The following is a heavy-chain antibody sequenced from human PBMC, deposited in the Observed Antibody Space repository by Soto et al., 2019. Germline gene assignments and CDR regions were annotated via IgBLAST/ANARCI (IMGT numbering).Heavy chain of an antibody. Sequence: QVQLQESGPGLVKPSETLSLTCTVSGGSISSYYWSWIRQPPGKGLEWIGYIYYSGNTNYNPSLKTRVTISVDTSTNQYSLKLSSVTTADTAVYYCARYRRGSSYFDYWGQGTLVSDSS. CDR3: ARYRRGSSYFDY. V-gene: IGHV4-59*12. J-gene: IGHJ4*02. D-gene: IGHD1-26*01. CDR1: GGSISSYY. CDR2: IYYSGNT.